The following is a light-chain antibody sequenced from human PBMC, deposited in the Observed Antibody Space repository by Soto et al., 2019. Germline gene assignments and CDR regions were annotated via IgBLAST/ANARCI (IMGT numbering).Light chain of an antibody. J-gene: IGKJ1*01. CDR2: KAS. V-gene: IGKV1-5*03. CDR1: QTSRSW. Sequence: DIQMTQSPSTLSGSVGDRVTITCRARQTSRSWLAWYQQKPGKAPKLLIYKASTLKSGVPSRFSGSGSGTEFTLTISSLQPDDFATSYCQHYNSYSEAFGQGTKVELK. CDR3: QHYNSYSEA.